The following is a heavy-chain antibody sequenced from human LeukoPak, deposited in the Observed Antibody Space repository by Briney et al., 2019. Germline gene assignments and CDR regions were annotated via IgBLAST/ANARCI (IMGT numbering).Heavy chain of an antibody. CDR2: IIPIFGTA. J-gene: IGHJ6*03. V-gene: IGHV1-69*05. Sequence: GASVKVSCKASGGTFSSYAISWVRQAPGQGLEWMGGIIPIFGTANYAQKFQGRVTITTDESTSTAYMELSSLRSEDTAVYYCASSFPSGLYSELKKVAYYMDVLGKGTTVTVFS. CDR1: GGTFSSYA. D-gene: IGHD3-10*02. CDR3: ASSFPSGLYSELKKVAYYMDV.